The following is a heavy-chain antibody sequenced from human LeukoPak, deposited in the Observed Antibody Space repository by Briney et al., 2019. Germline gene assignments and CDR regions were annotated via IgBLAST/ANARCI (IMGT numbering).Heavy chain of an antibody. CDR3: AISGGYWAWAH. CDR2: ISGSGGST. Sequence: GGSLRLSCAASGFTFSSYAMSWVRQAPGKGLEWVSGISGSGGSTYYADSVKGRFTISRDNSKNTLYLQMNSLRAEDTAVYYCAISGGYWAWAHWGQGTLVTVSS. V-gene: IGHV3-23*01. D-gene: IGHD1-26*01. CDR1: GFTFSSYA. J-gene: IGHJ4*02.